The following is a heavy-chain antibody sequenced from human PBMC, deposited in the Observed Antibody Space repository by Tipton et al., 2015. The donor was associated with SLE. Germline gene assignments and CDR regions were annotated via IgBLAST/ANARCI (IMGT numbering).Heavy chain of an antibody. J-gene: IGHJ4*02. CDR1: GGSISSGSYY. Sequence: TLSLTCTVSGGSISSGSYYWSWIRQPAGKGLEWIGRIYTSGYTNYNPSLKSRVTISVDTSKNQFSLKLSSVTAADTAVYYCARGYFYDGRGYSDWGQGTLVTVSS. V-gene: IGHV4-61*02. CDR3: ARGYFYDGRGYSD. D-gene: IGHD3-22*01. CDR2: IYTSGYT.